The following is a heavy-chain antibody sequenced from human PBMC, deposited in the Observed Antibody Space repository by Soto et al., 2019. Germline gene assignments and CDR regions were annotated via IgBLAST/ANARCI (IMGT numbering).Heavy chain of an antibody. J-gene: IGHJ6*02. CDR3: ARVPAAPTLGYCDIDV. Sequence: ASVKVSCKASGYTFTGYYMHWVRQAPGQGLEWMGWINPNSGGTNYAQKFQGWVTMTRDTSISTAYMELSRLRSVDTAVYYCARVPAAPTLGYCDIDVWGQGTTVTVAS. V-gene: IGHV1-2*04. CDR2: INPNSGGT. D-gene: IGHD2-2*01. CDR1: GYTFTGYY.